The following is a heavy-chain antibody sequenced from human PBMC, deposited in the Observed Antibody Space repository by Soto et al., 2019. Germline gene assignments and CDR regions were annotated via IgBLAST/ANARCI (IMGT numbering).Heavy chain of an antibody. V-gene: IGHV3-9*01. Sequence: GGSLRLSCVASGFTFDDYAMHWVRQAPGKGLEWVSGISWNSGYIGYADSVKGRFTISRDNAKNSLYLQMNSLRGEDTAVYYCAKGISGYYNVPYYYYMDVWGKGTTVTVSS. J-gene: IGHJ6*03. D-gene: IGHD3-9*01. CDR3: AKGISGYYNVPYYYYMDV. CDR2: ISWNSGYI. CDR1: GFTFDDYA.